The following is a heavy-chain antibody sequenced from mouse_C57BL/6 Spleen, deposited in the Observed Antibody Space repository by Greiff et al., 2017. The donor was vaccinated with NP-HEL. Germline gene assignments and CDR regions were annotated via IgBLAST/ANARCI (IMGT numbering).Heavy chain of an antibody. V-gene: IGHV1-62-2*01. Sequence: VQLQQSGAELVKPGASVKLSCKASGYTFTEYTIHWVKQRSGQGLEWIGWFYPGSGSIKYNEKFKDKATLTADKSSSTVYMELSRLTSEDSAVYLCARHEERATMVTGDAWFAYWGQGTLVTVSA. J-gene: IGHJ3*01. CDR1: GYTFTEYT. CDR3: ARHEERATMVTGDAWFAY. CDR2: FYPGSGSI. D-gene: IGHD2-2*01.